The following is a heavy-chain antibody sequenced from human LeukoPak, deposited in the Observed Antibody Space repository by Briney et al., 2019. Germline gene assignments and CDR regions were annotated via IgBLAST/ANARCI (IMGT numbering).Heavy chain of an antibody. V-gene: IGHV1-18*01. D-gene: IGHD6-13*01. CDR1: GYTFTRYG. CDR3: ARQSAAAGFDY. Sequence: SVTVSCPASGYTFTRYGISWVRQAPGQGLEWMGWISAYNGNTNYAQTLQGRVTMTTDTSTSTAYMELRSLRSDDTAVYYCARQSAAAGFDYWGQGTLVTVSS. CDR2: ISAYNGNT. J-gene: IGHJ4*02.